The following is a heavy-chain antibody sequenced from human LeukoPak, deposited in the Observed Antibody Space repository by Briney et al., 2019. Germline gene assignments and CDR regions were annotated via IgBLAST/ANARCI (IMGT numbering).Heavy chain of an antibody. Sequence: ASVKVSCTASGYTFTSYGISWVRQAPGQGLEWMGWISAYNGNTNYAQKLQGRVTMTTDTSTSTAYMELRSLRSDDTAVYYCARDRYCSGGSCYVFDYWGQGTLVTVSS. J-gene: IGHJ4*02. CDR1: GYTFTSYG. D-gene: IGHD2-15*01. CDR3: ARDRYCSGGSCYVFDY. V-gene: IGHV1-18*01. CDR2: ISAYNGNT.